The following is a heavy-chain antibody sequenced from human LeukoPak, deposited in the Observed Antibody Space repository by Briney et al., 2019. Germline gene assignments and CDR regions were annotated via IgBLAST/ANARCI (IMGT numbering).Heavy chain of an antibody. CDR2: LDSSGGSA. CDR3: AKNRAYSGNYYDF. V-gene: IGHV3-23*01. CDR1: GFPFTNYA. Sequence: PGGSLRLSCAASGFPFTNYAMSWVRQAPGKGLEWVSDLDSSGGSAYYADSVKGRFTISRDNSQNTLYLRMNSLRAEDTAVYHCAKNRAYSGNYYDFWGQGTLVTVSS. D-gene: IGHD1-26*01. J-gene: IGHJ4*02.